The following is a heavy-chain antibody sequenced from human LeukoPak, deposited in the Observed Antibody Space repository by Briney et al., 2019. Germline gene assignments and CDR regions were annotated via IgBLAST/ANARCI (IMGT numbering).Heavy chain of an antibody. Sequence: ASVKVSCKASGYTFTDYHMYWVRQAPGQGLEWMGRINPNSGGTSYAQKFQGRVTMTRDTSTSTVYMELSSLRSEDTAVYYCARESVGAFDIWGQGTMVTVSS. CDR3: ARESVGAFDI. V-gene: IGHV1-2*06. CDR1: GYTFTDYH. J-gene: IGHJ3*02. CDR2: INPNSGGT.